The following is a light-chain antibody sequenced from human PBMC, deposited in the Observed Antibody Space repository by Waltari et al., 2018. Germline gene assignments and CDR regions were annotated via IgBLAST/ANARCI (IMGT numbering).Light chain of an antibody. V-gene: IGLV1-47*01. CDR2: NSD. CDR1: SSNLGNNY. J-gene: IGLJ3*02. CDR3: AAWDDSVTGEV. Sequence: QSVLTQPPSMSGTPGQRVTISCSGSSSNLGNNYVCWYQQLPGTAPKLLIYNSDQRPSGVPDRFSGSTSGTSASLAISGLRSEDDGDYYCAAWDDSVTGEVFGGGTRLTVL.